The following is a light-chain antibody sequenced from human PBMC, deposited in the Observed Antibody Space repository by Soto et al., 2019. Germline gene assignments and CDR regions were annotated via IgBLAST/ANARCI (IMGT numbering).Light chain of an antibody. CDR2: AAS. J-gene: IGKJ4*01. V-gene: IGKV1-39*01. CDR1: QSISSY. CDR3: QQSYSTPQFT. Sequence: DIQLTQSPSSLSASVGDRVTITCRASQSISSYLNWYQQKPGKAPKLLIYAASSLQSGVPSRFSGSGSGTDFTLTISSLQPEDFATYFGQQSYSTPQFTCGGGTKVEIK.